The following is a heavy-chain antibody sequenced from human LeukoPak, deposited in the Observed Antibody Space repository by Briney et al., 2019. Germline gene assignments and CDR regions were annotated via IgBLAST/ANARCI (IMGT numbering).Heavy chain of an antibody. V-gene: IGHV6-1*01. CDR3: ARESSSSWYFNDAFDI. Sequence: SQTLSLTCAISGDNVSSNSAAWNWIRQSPSRGLEWLGGTYYRSKWYNNYAVSVKSRITINPDTSKNQFSLQLNSVTPEDTAVYYCARESSSSWYFNDAFDIWGQGTMVTVSS. J-gene: IGHJ3*02. D-gene: IGHD6-13*01. CDR2: TYYRSKWYN. CDR1: GDNVSSNSAA.